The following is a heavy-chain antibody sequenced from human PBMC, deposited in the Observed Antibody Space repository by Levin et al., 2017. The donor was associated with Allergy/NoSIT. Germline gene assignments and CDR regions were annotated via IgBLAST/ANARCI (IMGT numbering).Heavy chain of an antibody. CDR3: ARSRPLNYYGMDV. J-gene: IGHJ6*02. CDR2: INPNSGGT. Sequence: ASVKVSCKASGYTFTGYYMHWVRQAPGQGLEWMGWINPNSGGTNYAQKFQGRVTMTRDTSISTAYMELSRLRSDDTAVYYCARSRPLNYYGMDVWGQGTTVTVSS. D-gene: IGHD3-16*01. V-gene: IGHV1-2*02. CDR1: GYTFTGYY.